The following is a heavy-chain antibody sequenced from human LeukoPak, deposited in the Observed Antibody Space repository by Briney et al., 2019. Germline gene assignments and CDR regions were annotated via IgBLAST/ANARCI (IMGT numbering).Heavy chain of an antibody. CDR3: AKSGYNRFDY. CDR2: IRFDGSNK. Sequence: QTGGSLRLSCAASGFTFSNYGVHWVRQAPGKGLEWVSFIRFDGSNKYYADSVKGRFTISRDNSKNTLYLQMNSLRAEDTAVYYCAKSGYNRFDYWGQGTLVTVSS. CDR1: GFTFSNYG. V-gene: IGHV3-30*02. J-gene: IGHJ4*02. D-gene: IGHD5-24*01.